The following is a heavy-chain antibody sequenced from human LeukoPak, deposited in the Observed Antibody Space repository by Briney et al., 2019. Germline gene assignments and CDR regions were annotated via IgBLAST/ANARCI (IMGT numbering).Heavy chain of an antibody. CDR2: INTNTGNP. CDR3: ARDEKRGYYDSSGYYPYYYYGMDV. V-gene: IGHV7-4-1*02. J-gene: IGHJ6*02. Sequence: ASVTVSCKASGYTFTSYAMNWVRQAPGQGLEWMGWINTNTGNPTYARGFTGRFVFSLDTSVSTAYLQISSLKAEDTAVYYCARDEKRGYYDSSGYYPYYYYGMDVWGQGTTVTVSS. CDR1: GYTFTSYA. D-gene: IGHD3-22*01.